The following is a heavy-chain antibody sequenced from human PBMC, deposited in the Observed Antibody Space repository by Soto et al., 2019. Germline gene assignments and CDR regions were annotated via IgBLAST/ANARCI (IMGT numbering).Heavy chain of an antibody. V-gene: IGHV5-51*01. D-gene: IGHD6-13*01. CDR1: GYKVSTWHNFTSYW. CDR3: ARTAAAGKYYYGTDV. CDR2: IYPGDSDT. Sequence: GESLKISCMGSGYKVSTWHNFTSYWIAWVRQMPGEGLEWMGIIYPGDSDTRYSPSFQGQVTISADKSINSVYLQWSSLKASDTAMYYCARTAAAGKYYYGTDVWGQGTTVTVSS. J-gene: IGHJ6*02.